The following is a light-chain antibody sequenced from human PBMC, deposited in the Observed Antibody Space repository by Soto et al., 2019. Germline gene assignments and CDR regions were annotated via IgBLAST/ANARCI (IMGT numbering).Light chain of an antibody. CDR1: QSVSSSY. Sequence: EIVLTQSPGTLSLSPGERATLSCRASQSVSSSYLAWYQQKPGQAPRLLIYGASSRATGIPDRFSGSGSGTDFTLTISRLEPEDFAVYYCQQHRSSPPTWTFAQGT. CDR2: GAS. V-gene: IGKV3-20*01. CDR3: QQHRSSPPTWT. J-gene: IGKJ1*01.